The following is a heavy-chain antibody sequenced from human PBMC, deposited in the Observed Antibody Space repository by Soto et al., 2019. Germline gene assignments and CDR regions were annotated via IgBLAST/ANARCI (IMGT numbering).Heavy chain of an antibody. V-gene: IGHV4-30-4*02. D-gene: IGHD5-12*01. J-gene: IGHJ5*02. CDR3: VRDQYSGYDFAL. CDR2: IPSRGRP. CDR1: GGSIAGGSDY. Sequence: SDTLSRTCSVCGGSIAGGSDYWSWVRQPPGKGLEWIGYIPSRGRPFYNPSLTSRGTISADSSKNQLSLQLTSVTAADTAVYYCVRDQYSGYDFALWGQGNLVTVSS.